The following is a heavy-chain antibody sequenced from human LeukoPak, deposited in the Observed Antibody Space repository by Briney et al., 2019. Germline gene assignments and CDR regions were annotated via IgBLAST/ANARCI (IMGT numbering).Heavy chain of an antibody. CDR2: ISSSGSTI. CDR3: AREGGYYYDSSGRFDY. V-gene: IGHV3-11*01. J-gene: IGHJ4*02. Sequence: GGSLRLSCAASGFTFSDYYMSWIRQAPGKGLEWVSYISSSGSTIYYAGSVKGRFTISRDNANNSLYLEMNSLRAEDTAVYYCAREGGYYYDSSGRFDYWGQGTLVTVSS. CDR1: GFTFSDYY. D-gene: IGHD3-22*01.